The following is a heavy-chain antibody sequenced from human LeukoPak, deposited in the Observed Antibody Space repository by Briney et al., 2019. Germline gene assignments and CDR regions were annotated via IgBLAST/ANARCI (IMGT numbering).Heavy chain of an antibody. J-gene: IGHJ2*01. CDR2: IIPIFGIA. Sequence: GASVKVSCKASGGTFTSYAISRVRQAPGQGLEWMGRIIPIFGIANYAQKFQGRVTITADKSTSTAYMELSSLRSEDTAVYYCARLHGDYGWYFDLWGRGTLVTVSS. D-gene: IGHD4-17*01. CDR3: ARLHGDYGWYFDL. CDR1: GGTFTSYA. V-gene: IGHV1-69*04.